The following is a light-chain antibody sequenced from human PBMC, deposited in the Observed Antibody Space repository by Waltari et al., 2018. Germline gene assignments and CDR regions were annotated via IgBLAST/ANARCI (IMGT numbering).Light chain of an antibody. CDR2: AAS. CDR3: QQSYTTPS. J-gene: IGKJ3*01. Sequence: DIQMTQSPSSLSASVGDRVTITCRASQSISNYLNWYQHKPGKAPNLLIYAASSLQSGVPSRFGGSGSGTDFTLTISSLQPEDFATYYCQQSYTTPSFGPGTKVDIK. V-gene: IGKV1-39*01. CDR1: QSISNY.